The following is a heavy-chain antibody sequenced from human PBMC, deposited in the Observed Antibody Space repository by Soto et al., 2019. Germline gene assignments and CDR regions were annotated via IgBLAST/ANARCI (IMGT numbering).Heavy chain of an antibody. D-gene: IGHD3-10*01. CDR3: AVAAVREIMAQESSGMAV. CDR1: GGTLSDYA. J-gene: IGHJ6*02. V-gene: IGHV1-69*01. CDR2: IMPTVDSA. Sequence: QVQLVQSGAELKTPGSSVKVSCKASGGTLSDYAISWVRQAPGQGLAWMGGIMPTVDSANYAQNFQGRLTFSAEESTSTANLEMSSLRSDDTAVYYCAVAAVREIMAQESSGMAVWGEGTTVIVSS.